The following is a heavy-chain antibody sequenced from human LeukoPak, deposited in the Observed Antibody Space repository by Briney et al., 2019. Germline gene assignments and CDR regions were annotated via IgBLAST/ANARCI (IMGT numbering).Heavy chain of an antibody. V-gene: IGHV4-59*01. Sequence: SETLSLTCTVSGGSISSYYWSWIRQPPGKGLECIGYIYYNERPNYNPSLKSRVTISVDTSKNQFSLKLSSVTAADTAVYYCARVLLSNYDFWSGYSNWFDPWGQGTLVTVSS. D-gene: IGHD3-3*01. J-gene: IGHJ5*02. CDR2: IYYNERP. CDR1: GGSISSYY. CDR3: ARVLLSNYDFWSGYSNWFDP.